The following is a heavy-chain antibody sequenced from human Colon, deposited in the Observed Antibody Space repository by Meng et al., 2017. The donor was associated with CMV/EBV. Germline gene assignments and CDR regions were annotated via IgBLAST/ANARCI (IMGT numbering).Heavy chain of an antibody. CDR1: YTFTSYY. CDR3: AREKGIVGASHYYFDS. CDR2: INPGGVTT. D-gene: IGHD1-26*01. Sequence: YTFTSYYLHWVRQAPGQGLEWMAVINPGGVTTGYAEKFQGRVTTTRDTSTGTVYLELSSLTSEDTAVYFCAREKGIVGASHYYFDSWGQGTLVTVSS. V-gene: IGHV1-46*01. J-gene: IGHJ4*02.